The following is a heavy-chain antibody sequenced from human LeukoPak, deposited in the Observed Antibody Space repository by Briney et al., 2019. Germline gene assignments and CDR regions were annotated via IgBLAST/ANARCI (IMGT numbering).Heavy chain of an antibody. V-gene: IGHV3-21*01. Sequence: GGSLRLSCTASGFTFSSYSMNWVRQAPGKGLEWVSSISSSSSYIYYADSVKGRFTISRDNAKNSLYLQMSSLRAEDTAVYFCARDQGAYTYGRHYFYCGMDVWGQGTTVTVSS. J-gene: IGHJ6*02. D-gene: IGHD5-18*01. CDR3: ARDQGAYTYGRHYFYCGMDV. CDR1: GFTFSSYS. CDR2: ISSSSSYI.